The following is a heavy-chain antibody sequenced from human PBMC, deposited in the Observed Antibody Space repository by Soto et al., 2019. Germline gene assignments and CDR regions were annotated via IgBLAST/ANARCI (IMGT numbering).Heavy chain of an antibody. CDR2: IKSKTDGGTT. CDR1: GFTFSNAW. Sequence: GGSLRLSCAASGFTFSNAWMNWVRQAPGKGLEWVGRIKSKTDGGTTDYAAPVKGRFTISRDDSKNTLYLQMNSLKTEDTAVYYCTTARGPYYVFWSGYPKSPFYYSGMEVGGKGTRVTVPS. CDR3: TTARGPYYVFWSGYPKSPFYYSGMEV. V-gene: IGHV3-15*07. D-gene: IGHD3-3*01. J-gene: IGHJ6*04.